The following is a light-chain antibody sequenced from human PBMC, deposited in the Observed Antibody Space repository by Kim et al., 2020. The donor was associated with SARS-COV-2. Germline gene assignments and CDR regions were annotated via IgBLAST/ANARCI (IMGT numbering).Light chain of an antibody. V-gene: IGLV1-40*01. CDR1: NSNTGADYE. CDR3: QSYDSSLSGYV. J-gene: IGLJ1*01. CDR2: GNS. Sequence: VTTARTGSNSNTGADYEVNWYQQLPGTAPNLPIFGNSNRPSGVPDRFSASKSGTSASLAITGLQAEDETDYSCQSYDSSLSGYVFGTGTKVTVL.